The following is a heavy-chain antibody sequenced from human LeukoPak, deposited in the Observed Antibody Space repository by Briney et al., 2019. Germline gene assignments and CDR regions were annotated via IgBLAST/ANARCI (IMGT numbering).Heavy chain of an antibody. CDR3: ARGGSYGFDY. CDR1: SGSISNYY. D-gene: IGHD1-26*01. Sequence: SETLSLTCTVSSGSISNYYWSWIRQPAGKGLEWIGRIYPSGSANYNPSLKSRVTMSVDTSKNQFSLKLSPVTAADTAVYYCARGGSYGFDYWGQGTLVTVSS. V-gene: IGHV4-4*07. J-gene: IGHJ4*02. CDR2: IYPSGSA.